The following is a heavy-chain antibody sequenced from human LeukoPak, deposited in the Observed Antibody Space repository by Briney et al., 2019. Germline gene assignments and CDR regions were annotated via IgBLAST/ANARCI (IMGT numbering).Heavy chain of an antibody. V-gene: IGHV3-11*01. CDR2: ISSSGSTI. CDR3: ARAESNGEPGY. J-gene: IGHJ4*02. D-gene: IGHD1-14*01. Sequence: GGSLRLSCAPSGFTFSDYYTSWIRQAPEGGLEWVSYISSSGSTIYYADSVKGRFTISRDNAKNSLYLQKNSLRAEDTAVYYCARAESNGEPGYWGQGTLVTVSS. CDR1: GFTFSDYY.